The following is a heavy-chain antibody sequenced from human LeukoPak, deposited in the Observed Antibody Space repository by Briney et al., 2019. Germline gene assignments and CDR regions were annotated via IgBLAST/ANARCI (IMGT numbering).Heavy chain of an antibody. CDR3: ARDSGSYYFDY. CDR1: GFTFSDHY. V-gene: IGHV3-72*01. D-gene: IGHD1-26*01. CDR2: TRNKANSYTT. Sequence: PGGSLRLSCAASGFTFSDHYMDWVRQAPGKGLEWVGRTRNKANSYTTEYAASAKGRFTISRDDSKNSLYLQMNSLKAEDTAVYYCARDSGSYYFDYWGQGTLVTVTS. J-gene: IGHJ4*02.